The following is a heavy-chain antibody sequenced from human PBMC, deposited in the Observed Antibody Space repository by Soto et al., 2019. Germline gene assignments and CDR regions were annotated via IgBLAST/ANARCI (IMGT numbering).Heavy chain of an antibody. Sequence: GGSLRLSCAASGLTFNNYAMSWVRQAPGKGLEWVSAISGNGISTYYADSVRGRFTISRDNSENTLFLQMNRLRDDDTAVYYCTRDAISMVRGTDNWFDPWGQGTLVTVSS. V-gene: IGHV3-23*01. J-gene: IGHJ5*02. D-gene: IGHD3-10*01. CDR3: TRDAISMVRGTDNWFDP. CDR2: ISGNGIST. CDR1: GLTFNNYA.